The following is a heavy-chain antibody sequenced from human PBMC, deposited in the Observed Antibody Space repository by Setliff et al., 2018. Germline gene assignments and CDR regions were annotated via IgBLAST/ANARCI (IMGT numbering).Heavy chain of an antibody. D-gene: IGHD3-22*01. CDR1: GGSISSGDYY. Sequence: SETLSLTCTVSGGSISSGDYYWSWIRQPPGKGLEWIGYIYSSGSTYYNPSLKSRVSISVDTSKNQFSLKLSSVTVADTAVYYCARESRYYYDNLGTLDYWGQGTLVTVSS. V-gene: IGHV4-30-4*08. J-gene: IGHJ4*02. CDR2: IYSSGST. CDR3: ARESRYYYDNLGTLDY.